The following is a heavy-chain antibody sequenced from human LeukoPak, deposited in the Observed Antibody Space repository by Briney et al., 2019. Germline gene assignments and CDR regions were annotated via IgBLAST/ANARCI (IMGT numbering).Heavy chain of an antibody. CDR3: ARGPPPDCSSTSCYEYFQH. CDR1: GGTFSSYA. CDR2: IIPIFGTA. V-gene: IGHV1-69*13. Sequence: ASVKVSCKASGGTFSSYAISWVRQAPGQGLEWMGGIIPIFGTANYAQKFQGRVTITADESTSTAYMELSSLRSGDTAVYYCARGPPPDCSSTSCYEYFQHWGQGTLVTVSS. D-gene: IGHD2-2*01. J-gene: IGHJ1*01.